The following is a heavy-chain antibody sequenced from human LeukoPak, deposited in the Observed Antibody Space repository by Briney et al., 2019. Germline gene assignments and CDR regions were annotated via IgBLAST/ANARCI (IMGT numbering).Heavy chain of an antibody. D-gene: IGHD6-13*01. CDR2: ISYDGSNK. CDR1: GFTFSSYG. J-gene: IGHJ4*02. Sequence: GGSLRLSCAASGFTFSSYGMHWVRQAPGKGLEWVAVISYDGSNKYYADSVKGRFTISRDNSKNTLYLQMNSLRAEDTAVYYCASSSSSWYYFDYWGQGTLVTVSS. CDR3: ASSSSSWYYFDY. V-gene: IGHV3-30*03.